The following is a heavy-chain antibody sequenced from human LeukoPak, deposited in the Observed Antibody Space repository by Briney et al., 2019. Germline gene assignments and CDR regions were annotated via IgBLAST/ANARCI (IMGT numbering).Heavy chain of an antibody. D-gene: IGHD1-26*01. CDR3: ARESAIVRVPFDN. CDR1: GFAFSRYW. J-gene: IGHJ4*02. V-gene: IGHV3-74*03. CDR2: INSDGSSS. Sequence: GGSLRLSCAASGFAFSRYWMHWVRQTPGKGLVWVSRINSDGSSSTHADSVKDRFTISRDNAKNMLYLQLNSLRAEDTAVYYCARESAIVRVPFDNWGQGTLVTVSS.